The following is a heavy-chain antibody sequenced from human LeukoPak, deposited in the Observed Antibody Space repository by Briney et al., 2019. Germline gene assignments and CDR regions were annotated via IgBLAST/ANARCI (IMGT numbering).Heavy chain of an antibody. D-gene: IGHD3-9*01. CDR3: AKEGYDILTGSPRLYFDY. V-gene: IGHV3-23*01. Sequence: GGSLRLSCAASGFTFSSYAMSWVRQAPGKGLEWVSAISGSSGSTYYADSVKGRFTISRDNSKNTLYLQMNSLRAEDTAVYYCAKEGYDILTGSPRLYFDYWGQGTLVTVSS. CDR2: ISGSSGST. J-gene: IGHJ4*02. CDR1: GFTFSSYA.